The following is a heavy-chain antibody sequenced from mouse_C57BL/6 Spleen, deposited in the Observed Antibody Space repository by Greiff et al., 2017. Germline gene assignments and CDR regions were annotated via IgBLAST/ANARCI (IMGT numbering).Heavy chain of an antibody. CDR2: IDPSDSYT. J-gene: IGHJ2*01. V-gene: IGHV1-50*01. Sequence: QVQLQQPGAELVKPGASVKLSCKASGYTFTSYWMQWVKQRPGQGLEWIGEIDPSDSYTNYNQKFKGKATLTVDTSSSTAYMQLSSLTSEDSAVYYWARGVAQATFDYWGQGTTLTVSS. CDR1: GYTFTSYW. CDR3: ARGVAQATFDY. D-gene: IGHD3-2*02.